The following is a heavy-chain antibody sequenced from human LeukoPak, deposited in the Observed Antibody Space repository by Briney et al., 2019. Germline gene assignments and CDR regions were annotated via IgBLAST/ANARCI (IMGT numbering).Heavy chain of an antibody. CDR2: LKQDGSEK. CDR1: GFTFSSYW. Sequence: GGSLRLSCAASGFTFSSYWMSWVRQAPGKGLEWVANLKQDGSEKYYVDSVKGRFTISRDNAKNSLYLQMNSLRAEDTAVYYCARDSSITLFRGVKDYWGQGTLVTVSS. D-gene: IGHD3-10*01. V-gene: IGHV3-7*01. CDR3: ARDSSITLFRGVKDY. J-gene: IGHJ4*02.